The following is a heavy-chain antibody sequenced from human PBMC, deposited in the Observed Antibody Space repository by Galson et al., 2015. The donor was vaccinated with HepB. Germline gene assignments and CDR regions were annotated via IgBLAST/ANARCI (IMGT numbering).Heavy chain of an antibody. CDR1: GFTFSSYG. V-gene: IGHV3-33*01. J-gene: IGHJ3*02. D-gene: IGHD2-21*02. CDR3: ARAPLHTDCGGDCYLDAFDI. Sequence: SLRLSCAASGFTFSSYGMHWVRQAPGKGLEWVAVIWYDGSNKYYADSVKGRFTISRDNSKNTLYLQMNSLRAEDTAVYYCARAPLHTDCGGDCYLDAFDIWGQGTMVTVSS. CDR2: IWYDGSNK.